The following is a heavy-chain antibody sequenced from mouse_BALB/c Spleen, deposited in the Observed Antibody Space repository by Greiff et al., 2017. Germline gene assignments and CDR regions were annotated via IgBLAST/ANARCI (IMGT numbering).Heavy chain of an antibody. CDR3: ASGLYYAMDY. D-gene: IGHD3-1*01. J-gene: IGHJ4*01. Sequence: QVQLKESGPELVKPGASVKISCTASGYAFRRSWLNWVKQRPGQGLEWIGRIYPGDGDTNYNGKFKGKATLTADNSSSTAYMQLSSLTSVNSAVYFCASGLYYAMDYWGQGTSVTVSS. V-gene: IGHV1-82*01. CDR1: GYAFRRSW. CDR2: IYPGDGDT.